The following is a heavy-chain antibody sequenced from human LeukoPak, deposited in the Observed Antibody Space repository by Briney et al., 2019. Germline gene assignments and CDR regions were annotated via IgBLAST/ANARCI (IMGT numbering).Heavy chain of an antibody. CDR1: GFTFNNYD. D-gene: IGHD2-15*01. CDR3: ARDLCSGSRCSDY. J-gene: IGHJ4*02. CDR2: IWYDGTSK. V-gene: IGHV3-33*01. Sequence: GGSLRLSCAASGFTFNNYDMHWVRQAPGKGLEWVAVIWYDGTSKYYADSVKGRFTISRDNAKNSLYLQMNSLRVEVTAVYYCARDLCSGSRCSDYWGQGTLVTVSS.